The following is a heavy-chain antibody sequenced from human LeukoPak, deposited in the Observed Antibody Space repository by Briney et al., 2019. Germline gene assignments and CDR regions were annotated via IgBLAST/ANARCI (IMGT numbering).Heavy chain of an antibody. CDR2: ISGNNDNP. J-gene: IGHJ4*02. V-gene: IGHV1-18*01. D-gene: IGHD2-2*01. Sequence: ASVKVSCKTSGYTFSNFGISWVRQAPGQGLEWMGWISGNNDNPNYGQKFQGRFTVTTDSSTSTAYMELRNLRSDDTAVYYCARDGTSTDDYWGQGTLVTVSS. CDR3: ARDGTSTDDY. CDR1: GYTFSNFG.